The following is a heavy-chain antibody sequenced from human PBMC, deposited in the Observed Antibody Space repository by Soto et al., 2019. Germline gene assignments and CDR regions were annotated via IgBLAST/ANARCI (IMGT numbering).Heavy chain of an antibody. CDR2: ICYSGRT. V-gene: IGHV4-39*01. CDR1: CDSISSRSYY. J-gene: IGHJ4*02. CDR3: ARQRTSVVTQAYFDV. Sequence: PSDTLYLTCTFTCDSISSRSYYCVFILQPPGKGLEWSLSICYSGRTYNNPSLRSGVSMSIDTSKDQFSLKLKSVTAADTALYFCARQRTSVVTQAYFDVWGPGSLVTSPQ. D-gene: IGHD2-21*02.